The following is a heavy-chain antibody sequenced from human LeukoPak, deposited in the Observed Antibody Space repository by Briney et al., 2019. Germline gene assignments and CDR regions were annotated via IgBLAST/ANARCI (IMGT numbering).Heavy chain of an antibody. CDR1: GFTFSSHA. Sequence: GGSLRLSCAASGFTFSSHAVTWVRQAPGKGLEWVSYISGSGRTIYYADSVKGRFTISRDNAKNSLYLQMNSLRAEDTAVYYCAREPYSGSYYVDNFDYWGQGTLVTVSS. CDR2: ISGSGRTI. D-gene: IGHD1-26*01. J-gene: IGHJ4*02. V-gene: IGHV3-48*03. CDR3: AREPYSGSYYVDNFDY.